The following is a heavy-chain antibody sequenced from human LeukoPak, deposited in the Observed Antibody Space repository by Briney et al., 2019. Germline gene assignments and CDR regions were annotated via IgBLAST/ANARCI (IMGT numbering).Heavy chain of an antibody. V-gene: IGHV4-39*01. CDR2: IYYSGST. J-gene: IGHJ4*02. Sequence: SETLSLTCTVSGGXFXSSAYYWGWIRQXXXXXXXXXASIYYSGSTYHNPSLKKRVTISVDTSKKQFSLNLNSVTAADTAVYYCARHAYNSNTYYFDYWGQGTLVTVSS. D-gene: IGHD1-1*01. CDR3: ARHAYNSNTYYFDY. CDR1: GGXFXSSAYY.